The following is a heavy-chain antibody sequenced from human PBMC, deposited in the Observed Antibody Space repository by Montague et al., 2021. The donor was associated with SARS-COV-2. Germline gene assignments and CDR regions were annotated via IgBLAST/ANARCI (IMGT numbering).Heavy chain of an antibody. Sequence: SETLSLTCSVSGVSVSSNNYYWTWIRRPPGKGLEWIGYIYFNGNTIFNPSLEGRVTTSIDTSKNHFSLRLTSVTPADTAVYYCAREVLEVETNWLDTWGQGTLVTVSS. V-gene: IGHV4-61*03. CDR1: GVSVSSNNYY. CDR3: AREVLEVETNWLDT. D-gene: IGHD3-3*01. J-gene: IGHJ5*02. CDR2: IYFNGNT.